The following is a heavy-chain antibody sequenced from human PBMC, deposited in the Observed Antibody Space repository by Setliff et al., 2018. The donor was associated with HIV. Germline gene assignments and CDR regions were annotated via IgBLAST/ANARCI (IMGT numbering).Heavy chain of an antibody. J-gene: IGHJ1*01. D-gene: IGHD3-9*01. Sequence: GASVKVSCAASGFTFSHYAMTWVRQAPGKGLEWVSAISGSGDSTYYADSVKGRFTISRDNSKNTLYLQMNSLRAEDTALYYCAKLTRYDSTRYDAEYCQQWGQGTLVTVSS. CDR1: GFTFSHYA. CDR2: ISGSGDST. V-gene: IGHV3-23*01. CDR3: AKLTRYDSTRYDAEYCQQ.